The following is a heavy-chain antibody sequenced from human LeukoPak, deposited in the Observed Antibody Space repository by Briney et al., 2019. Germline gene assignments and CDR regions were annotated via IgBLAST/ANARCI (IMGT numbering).Heavy chain of an antibody. J-gene: IGHJ4*02. D-gene: IGHD2-21*02. V-gene: IGHV7-4-1*02. CDR3: ARVTDVVTAIVGNFDY. CDR1: GYTFTSYA. Sequence: ASVKVSCKASGYTFTSYAMNWVRQAPGQGLEWMGWINTNTGNPTYAQGFTGRFVFSLDTSVSTAYLQISSLKAEGTAVYYCARVTDVVTAIVGNFDYWGQGTLVTVSS. CDR2: INTNTGNP.